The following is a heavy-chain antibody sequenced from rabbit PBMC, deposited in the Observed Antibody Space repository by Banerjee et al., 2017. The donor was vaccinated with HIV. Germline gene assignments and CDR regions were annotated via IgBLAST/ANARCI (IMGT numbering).Heavy chain of an antibody. Sequence: QEQLEESGGDLVKPEGSLTLTCTASGFSFSSSYRICWVRQAPGKGLEWIATIYVGSSGSTWYASWAKGRFTISKTSSTTVTLQMTSLTAADTATYFCASAVSTDWNFNLWGPGTLVTVS. CDR1: GFSFSSSYR. D-gene: IGHD4-2*01. CDR2: IYVGSSGST. V-gene: IGHV1S45*01. J-gene: IGHJ4*01. CDR3: ASAVSTDWNFNL.